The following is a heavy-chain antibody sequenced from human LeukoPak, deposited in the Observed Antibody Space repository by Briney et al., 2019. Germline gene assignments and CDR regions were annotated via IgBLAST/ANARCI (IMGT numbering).Heavy chain of an antibody. J-gene: IGHJ4*02. CDR2: IRSKAYGGTT. CDR1: GFTFGDYA. D-gene: IGHD6-13*01. V-gene: IGHV3-49*04. Sequence: GRSLRLSCTASGFTFGDYAMSWVRQAPGKGLEWVGFIRSKAYGGTTEYAASVKGRFTISRDDSKSIAYLQMNSLKTEDTAVYYCTRTVRQRVSKYYFDYWDQGTLVTVSS. CDR3: TRTVRQRVSKYYFDY.